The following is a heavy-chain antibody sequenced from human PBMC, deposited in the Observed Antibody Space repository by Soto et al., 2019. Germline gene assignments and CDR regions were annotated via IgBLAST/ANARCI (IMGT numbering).Heavy chain of an antibody. CDR1: GGSISSGDYY. Sequence: QVQLQESGPGLVKPSQTLSLTCTVSGGSISSGDYYWKWIRQHPGKGLEWIGYIYYSESTYYNPSLKSRVTTAVDTSGSQFSLKLRSVTAADTAVYYCARAPRRAIFFAYGMDVWGQGTTVTVSS. CDR2: IYYSEST. V-gene: IGHV4-31*03. J-gene: IGHJ6*02. D-gene: IGHD3-3*02. CDR3: ARAPRRAIFFAYGMDV.